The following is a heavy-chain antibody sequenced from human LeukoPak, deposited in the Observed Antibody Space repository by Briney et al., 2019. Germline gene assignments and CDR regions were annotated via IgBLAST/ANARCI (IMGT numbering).Heavy chain of an antibody. Sequence: GGSLRLSCAASGFTFSNYAMSWVRQAPGKGLEWVSSICSGGTTHYADSVTGRFTISRDNSKNTLFLQMNSLRAEDTAVYYCAKYFYDSSTYSFDYWGQGTLVTVSS. CDR2: ICSGGTT. J-gene: IGHJ4*02. CDR1: GFTFSNYA. CDR3: AKYFYDSSTYSFDY. V-gene: IGHV3-23*01. D-gene: IGHD3-22*01.